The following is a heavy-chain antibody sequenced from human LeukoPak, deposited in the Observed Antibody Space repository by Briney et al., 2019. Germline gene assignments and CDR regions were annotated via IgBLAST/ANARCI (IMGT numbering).Heavy chain of an antibody. D-gene: IGHD4-17*01. CDR1: GFTFSSYG. Sequence: GGSLRLSCAASGFTFSSYGMSWVRQAPGKGLEWVSAISGSGGSTYYADSVKGRFTISRDNSKNTLYLQMNSLRAEDTAVYYCANNGDYGHIDYWGQGTLVTVSS. CDR2: ISGSGGST. CDR3: ANNGDYGHIDY. J-gene: IGHJ4*02. V-gene: IGHV3-23*01.